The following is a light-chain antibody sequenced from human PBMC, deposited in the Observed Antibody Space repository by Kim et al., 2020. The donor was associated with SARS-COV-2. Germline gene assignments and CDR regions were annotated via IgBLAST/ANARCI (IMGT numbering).Light chain of an antibody. CDR1: ISNIGGGFD. V-gene: IGLV1-40*01. CDR2: DEI. CDR3: QSYDSSLSAWV. Sequence: QSVLTQPPSVSGAPGQRVTISCTGNISNIGGGFDTHWYQQLPRTAPQLLIYDEIYRLSRVADRFSGSKSGPAASLAITGLQAEGEADYFCQSYDSSLSAWVFGGGTQLTVL. J-gene: IGLJ3*02.